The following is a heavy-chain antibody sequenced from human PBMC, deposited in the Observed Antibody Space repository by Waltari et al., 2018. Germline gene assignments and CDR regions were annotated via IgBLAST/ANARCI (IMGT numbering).Heavy chain of an antibody. D-gene: IGHD3-3*01. Sequence: QVQLQESGPGLVKPSETLSLTCAVSGYSISSGYYWGWIRQPPGKGLEWIGSIYHSGSTYYNPSLKSRVTISVDTSKNQFSLKLSSVTAADTAVYYCARGNYDFWSGSYYYYYMDVWGKGTTVTVSS. CDR1: GYSISSGYY. CDR2: IYHSGST. V-gene: IGHV4-38-2*01. CDR3: ARGNYDFWSGSYYYYYMDV. J-gene: IGHJ6*03.